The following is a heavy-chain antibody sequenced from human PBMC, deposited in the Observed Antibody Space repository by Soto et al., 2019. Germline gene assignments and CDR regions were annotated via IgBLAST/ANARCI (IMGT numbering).Heavy chain of an antibody. CDR3: ARDSGSYYGTDAFDI. V-gene: IGHV3-33*01. CDR1: GFTFSSYG. J-gene: IGHJ3*02. CDR2: IWYDGSNK. D-gene: IGHD1-26*01. Sequence: QVQLVESGGGVVQPGRSLRLSCAASGFTFSSYGMHWVRQAPGKGLEWVAVIWYDGSNKYYADSVKGRFTISRDNSKNTLYRQMNSLRAEDTAVYYCARDSGSYYGTDAFDIWGQGTMVTVSS.